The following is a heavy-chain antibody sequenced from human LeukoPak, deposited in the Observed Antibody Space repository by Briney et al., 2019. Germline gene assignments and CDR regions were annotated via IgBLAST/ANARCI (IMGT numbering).Heavy chain of an antibody. Sequence: PSETLSLTCAVCGGSFSGYHWSWIRQPPGKGLEWIGEINHSGSTKYSSSLKSRVTISVDTPKNQFSLKLSSVTAADTAVYYCARATEGYSTSAVYMDVWGKGTTVTVSS. CDR2: INHSGST. V-gene: IGHV4-34*01. J-gene: IGHJ6*03. CDR1: GGSFSGYH. D-gene: IGHD6-6*01. CDR3: ARATEGYSTSAVYMDV.